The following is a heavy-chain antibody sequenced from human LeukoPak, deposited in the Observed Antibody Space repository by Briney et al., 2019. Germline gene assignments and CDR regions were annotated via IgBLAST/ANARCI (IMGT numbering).Heavy chain of an antibody. V-gene: IGHV4-4*02. D-gene: IGHD6-19*01. CDR1: GGSISSSNW. CDR3: ARVGRLAVAGTWYYFDY. Sequence: PSGTLSLTCAVSGGSISSSNWWSWVRQPPGKGLEWIGEIYHSGSTNYNPSLKSRVTISVDTSKNQFSLKLSSVTAADTAVYYCARVGRLAVAGTWYYFDYWGQGTLVTVSS. CDR2: IYHSGST. J-gene: IGHJ4*02.